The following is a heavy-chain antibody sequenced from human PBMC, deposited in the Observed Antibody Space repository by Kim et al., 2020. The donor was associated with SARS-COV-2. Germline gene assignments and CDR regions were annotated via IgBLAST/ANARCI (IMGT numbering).Heavy chain of an antibody. Sequence: ASVKVSCKASGYTFTSYGISWVRQAPGQGLEWMGWISAYNGNTNYAQKLQGRVTMTTDTSTSTAYMELRSLRSDDTAVYYCARSPGITGTTGVRIYYYYYMDVWGKGTTVTVSS. D-gene: IGHD1-7*01. CDR3: ARSPGITGTTGVRIYYYYYMDV. CDR1: GYTFTSYG. CDR2: ISAYNGNT. J-gene: IGHJ6*03. V-gene: IGHV1-18*01.